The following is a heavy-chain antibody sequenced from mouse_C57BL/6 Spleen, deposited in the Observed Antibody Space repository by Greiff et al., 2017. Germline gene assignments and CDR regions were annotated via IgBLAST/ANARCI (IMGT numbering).Heavy chain of an antibody. Sequence: VQLVESGPGLVAPSPSLSITCTVSGFSLTSYGVSWVRQPPGKGLEWLGVIWGDGSTNYHSALRSRLDIRQDISKSQVSLIRNMLQTDDTSAYYGALLGQAFAYWGQGTLVTVSA. V-gene: IGHV2-3*01. CDR3: ALLGQAFAY. D-gene: IGHD4-1*01. J-gene: IGHJ3*01. CDR1: GFSLTSYG. CDR2: IWGDGST.